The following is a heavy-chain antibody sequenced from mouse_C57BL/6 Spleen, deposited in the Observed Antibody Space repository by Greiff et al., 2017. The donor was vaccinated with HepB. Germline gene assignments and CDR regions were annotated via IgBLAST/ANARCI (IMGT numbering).Heavy chain of an antibody. Sequence: EVQLQQSGTVLARPGASVKMSCKTSGYTFTSYWMHWVKQRPGQGLEWIGAIYPGNSDTSYNQKFKGKAKLTAVTSASTAYMELSSLTNEDSAVYYCTRGGDYYGSSSYYFDYWGQGTTLTVSS. CDR1: GYTFTSYW. D-gene: IGHD1-1*01. V-gene: IGHV1-5*01. CDR2: IYPGNSDT. CDR3: TRGGDYYGSSSYYFDY. J-gene: IGHJ2*01.